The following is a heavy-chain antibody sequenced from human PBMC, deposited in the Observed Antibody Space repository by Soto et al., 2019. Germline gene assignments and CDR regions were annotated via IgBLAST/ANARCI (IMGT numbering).Heavy chain of an antibody. J-gene: IGHJ4*02. Sequence: QLQLQESGPGLVKPSETLSLTCTVSGGSISSCNCYWGWVRQPPGKGLEWIGNMHYNGNTNYNPALQCRVTISVDASKNKFSLTPASVTAADTSVYYCVRHSRWFAVNHYWGQGTLVTVSS. CDR1: GGSISSCNCY. D-gene: IGHD3-10*01. CDR3: VRHSRWFAVNHY. CDR2: MHYNGNT. V-gene: IGHV4-39*01.